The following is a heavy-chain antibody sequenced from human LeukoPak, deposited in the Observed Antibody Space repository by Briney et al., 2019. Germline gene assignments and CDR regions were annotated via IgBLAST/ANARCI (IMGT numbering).Heavy chain of an antibody. D-gene: IGHD2-2*01. Sequence: SETLSLTCTVSGGSISSYYWSWIRQPAGKGLEWIGRIYTSGSTNYNPSLKSRVTMSVDTSKNQFSLKLSSVTAADTAVYYCARGRLYCSSTSCYGYFDYWGQGTLVTVSS. CDR2: IYTSGST. CDR1: GGSISSYY. J-gene: IGHJ4*02. CDR3: ARGRLYCSSTSCYGYFDY. V-gene: IGHV4-4*07.